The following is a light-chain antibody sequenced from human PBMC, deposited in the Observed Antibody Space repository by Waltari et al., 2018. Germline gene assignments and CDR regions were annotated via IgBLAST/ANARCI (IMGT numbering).Light chain of an antibody. CDR1: SSDVGGYNY. CDR3: SSYTSSSTGV. Sequence: QSALTQSASVSGSPGQSITISCTVTSSDVGGYNYVSWYQQHPGKAPKLMIYDVSKRPSGVSNRFSGSKSGNTASLTISGLQAEDEADYYCSSYTSSSTGVFGGGTKLTVL. J-gene: IGLJ2*01. CDR2: DVS. V-gene: IGLV2-14*01.